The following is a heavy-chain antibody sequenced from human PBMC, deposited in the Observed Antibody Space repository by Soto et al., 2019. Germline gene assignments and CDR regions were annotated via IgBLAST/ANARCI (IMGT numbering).Heavy chain of an antibody. Sequence: PSETLSLTCTVSGGSISSYYWSWIRQPPGKGLQWIGEIYHTGSTNYNPSLKSRVTISVDTSKNQFSLKLSSVTAADTAVYYCARRAGAWRFGYLDLWGRGTLVTVSS. V-gene: IGHV4-34*01. CDR2: IYHTGST. CDR1: GGSISSYY. D-gene: IGHD6-19*01. J-gene: IGHJ2*01. CDR3: ARRAGAWRFGYLDL.